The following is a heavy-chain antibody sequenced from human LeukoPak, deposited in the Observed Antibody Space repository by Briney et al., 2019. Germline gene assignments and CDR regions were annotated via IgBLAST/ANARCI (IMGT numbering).Heavy chain of an antibody. J-gene: IGHJ4*02. V-gene: IGHV3-7*01. CDR2: IKQDGSEK. D-gene: IGHD3-10*01. CDR3: AKDGGGPLD. CDR1: GFTLRTSW. Sequence: PGGSLGLSCAASGFTLRTSWMSWVRQAPGKGLEWVGNIKQDGSEKNYVDSVKDRFTISRDNAKNSLYLQMNSLRADDTAVYYCAKDGGGPLDWGQGTLITVSS.